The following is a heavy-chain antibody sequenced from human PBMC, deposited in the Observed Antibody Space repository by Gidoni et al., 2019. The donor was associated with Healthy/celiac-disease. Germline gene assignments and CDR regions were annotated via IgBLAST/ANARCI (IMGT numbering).Heavy chain of an antibody. J-gene: IGHJ4*02. CDR1: GFTFRSYA. D-gene: IGHD6-13*01. V-gene: IGHV3-23*01. CDR3: AKDGSSPGYSSSWYTDY. Sequence: PGGSLRLSCAASGFTFRSYAMSWVRQAPGKGLEWVSAISGSGGSTYYADSVKGRFTISRDNSKNTLSLQMNSLSAEDTAVYYCAKDGSSPGYSSSWYTDYWGQGTLVTVSS. CDR2: ISGSGGST.